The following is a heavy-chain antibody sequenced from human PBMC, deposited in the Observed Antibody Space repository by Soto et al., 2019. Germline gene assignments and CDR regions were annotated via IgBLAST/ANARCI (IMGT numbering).Heavy chain of an antibody. CDR2: INHSGST. J-gene: IGHJ3*02. D-gene: IGHD3-9*01. CDR3: ARGIPDGKDTEIFALRTDLDDI. CDR1: GGSFSGYY. V-gene: IGHV4-34*01. Sequence: SETMSLTCAVYGGSFSGYYWSWIRQPPGKGLEWIGEINHSGSTNYNPSLKSRVTISVDTSKNQFSLKLSSVTAADTAVYYCARGIPDGKDTEIFALRTDLDDIPGKGTMVTVSS.